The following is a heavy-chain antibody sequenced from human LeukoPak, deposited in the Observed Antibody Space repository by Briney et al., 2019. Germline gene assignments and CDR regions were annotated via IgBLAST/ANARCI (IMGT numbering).Heavy chain of an antibody. CDR1: GFTFSSYS. J-gene: IGHJ4*02. Sequence: GGSLRLSCAASGFTFSSYSMNWVRQAPGKGLEWVSYISSSSSTIYYADSVKGRFTISRDNAKNSLYLQMNSLRAEDTAVYYCARDFSWPSAFSRYWGQGTLVTVSS. V-gene: IGHV3-48*04. CDR3: ARDFSWPSAFSRY. CDR2: ISSSSSTI.